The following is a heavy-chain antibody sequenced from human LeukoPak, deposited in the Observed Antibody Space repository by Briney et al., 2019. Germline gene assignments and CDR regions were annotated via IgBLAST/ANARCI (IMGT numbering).Heavy chain of an antibody. J-gene: IGHJ1*01. Sequence: GGSLRLSCAASGPTRSNYGRSWVRQAPGKWLEWVSVVSGSGSETYSADSVTGRFTISRDNSKHTMSLQMNSLRVEDTAVYFCAKAIGGSSYSSPHMWGQGTLVTVSS. D-gene: IGHD2-15*01. CDR1: GPTRSNYG. CDR2: VSGSGSET. CDR3: AKAIGGSSYSSPHM. V-gene: IGHV3-23*01.